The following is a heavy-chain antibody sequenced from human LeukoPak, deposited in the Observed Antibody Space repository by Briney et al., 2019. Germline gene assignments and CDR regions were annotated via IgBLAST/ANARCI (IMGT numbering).Heavy chain of an antibody. J-gene: IGHJ4*02. CDR2: IHPSGTT. CDR3: SRGTNAYKGGNY. V-gene: IGHV4-34*01. CDR1: GVSFSDYY. Sequence: SETLSLTCAVPGVSFSDYYWTWIRQPPGKGLEWIGEIHPSGTTYYNPSLNSRVIISADTSKKQFSLKLTSVTAADTAVCFCSRGTNAYKGGNYWGQGTLVTVSS. D-gene: IGHD5-24*01.